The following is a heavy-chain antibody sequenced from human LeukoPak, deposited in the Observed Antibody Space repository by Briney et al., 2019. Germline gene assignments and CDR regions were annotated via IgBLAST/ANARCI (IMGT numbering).Heavy chain of an antibody. V-gene: IGHV1-2*02. CDR2: INPNSGGT. Sequence: ASVKVSCKASGYTFTGYYMHWVRQAPGQGLEWMGWINPNSGGTNYAQKFQGRVTMTRDTSISTAYMDLSGLRSDDTAVYYCARDHAYNYDFDYWGQGTLVTVSS. CDR3: ARDHAYNYDFDY. J-gene: IGHJ4*02. CDR1: GYTFTGYY. D-gene: IGHD5-18*01.